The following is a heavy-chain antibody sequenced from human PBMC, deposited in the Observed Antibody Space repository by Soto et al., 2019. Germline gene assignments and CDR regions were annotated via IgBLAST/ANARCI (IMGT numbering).Heavy chain of an antibody. V-gene: IGHV3-23*01. J-gene: IGHJ5*02. CDR2: ITSSGAA. CDR3: AKGESSVSARDFDP. Sequence: GGSLRLSCEASGFTFNNYAIAWVRQAPGKGLEWVPGITSSGAAYYADSVKGRFTISRDNSKNTLYLQMNSLRAEDTAVYYCAKGESSVSARDFDPWGQGTLVTVSS. D-gene: IGHD3-22*01. CDR1: GFTFNNYA.